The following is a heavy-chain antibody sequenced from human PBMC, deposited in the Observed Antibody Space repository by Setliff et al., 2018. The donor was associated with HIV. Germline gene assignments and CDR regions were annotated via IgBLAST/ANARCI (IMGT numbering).Heavy chain of an antibody. Sequence: SVKVSCKASGGTFSSYAISWVRRAPGQGPEWMGAIIPIFGTTKYAQRFQGRVTITADTSTSTAYMELSSLRSEDTAVYYCATNREQLTMTYYYYYMDVWGKGTTVTVSS. D-gene: IGHD6-13*01. CDR2: IIPIFGTT. V-gene: IGHV1-69*06. CDR1: GGTFSSYA. J-gene: IGHJ6*03. CDR3: ATNREQLTMTYYYYYMDV.